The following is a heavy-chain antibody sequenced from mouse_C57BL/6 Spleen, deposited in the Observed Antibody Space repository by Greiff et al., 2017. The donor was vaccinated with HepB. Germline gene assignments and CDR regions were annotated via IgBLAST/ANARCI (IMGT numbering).Heavy chain of an antibody. V-gene: IGHV5-4*03. CDR2: ISDGGSYT. Sequence: EVMLVESGGGLVKPGGSLKLSCAASGFTFSSYAMSWVRQTPEKRLEWVATISDGGSYTYYPDNVKGRFTISRDNAKNNLYLQMSHLKSEDTAMYYCARYPFITTVGEDWYFDVWGTGTTVTVSS. D-gene: IGHD1-1*01. CDR1: GFTFSSYA. CDR3: ARYPFITTVGEDWYFDV. J-gene: IGHJ1*03.